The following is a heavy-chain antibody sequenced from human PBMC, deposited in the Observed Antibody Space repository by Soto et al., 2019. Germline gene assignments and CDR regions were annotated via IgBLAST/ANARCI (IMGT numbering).Heavy chain of an antibody. D-gene: IGHD2-15*01. Sequence: GGSLRLSCAASGFTVDDHDMRWVRQDPGKGLEWISIIYSAGNTYYADSVKGRFTISRDNSKNTLYLQMNSLGAEDTAVYYCARDFVVGGPTINYYYGMDVWGQGTTVTVSS. V-gene: IGHV3-66*01. J-gene: IGHJ6*02. CDR3: ARDFVVGGPTINYYYGMDV. CDR1: GFTVDDHD. CDR2: IYSAGNT.